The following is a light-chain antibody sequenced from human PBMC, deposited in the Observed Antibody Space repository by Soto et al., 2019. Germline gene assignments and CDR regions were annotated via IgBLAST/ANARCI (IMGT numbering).Light chain of an antibody. CDR1: SSTIGNNA. CDR3: AACDDSMNGPV. CDR2: YDD. Sequence: QSVLTQPPSVSAAPRQRVTISCSGSSSTIGNNAVNWYQQFPGKAPKILIHYDDRVPSGVSDRFSGSKSGTSASLAISGVQSAAEADYCWAACDDSMNGPVFGGGTKLTVL. V-gene: IGLV1-36*01. J-gene: IGLJ3*02.